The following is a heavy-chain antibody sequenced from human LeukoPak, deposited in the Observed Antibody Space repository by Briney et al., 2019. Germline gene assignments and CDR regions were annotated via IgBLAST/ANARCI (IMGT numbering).Heavy chain of an antibody. CDR1: GFTFSSYS. CDR2: ISGSGGST. V-gene: IGHV3-23*01. Sequence: GVSLRLSCAAFGFTFSSYSMNWVRQAPGKGLEWVSAISGSGGSTYYADSVKGRFTISRDSSKNTLYLQMNSLRAEDTAVYYCAKDHCTNGVCYFPWGQGTLVTVSS. D-gene: IGHD2-8*01. CDR3: AKDHCTNGVCYFP. J-gene: IGHJ5*02.